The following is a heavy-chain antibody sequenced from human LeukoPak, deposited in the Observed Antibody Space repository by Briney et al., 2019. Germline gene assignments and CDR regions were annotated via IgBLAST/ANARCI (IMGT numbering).Heavy chain of an antibody. Sequence: ASVKVSCKASGYTFTGYYMHWVRQAPGQGLEWMGWINPNSGGTNYAQKFQGRVTMTRDTSISTAYMELSRLRSDDTAVYYCAGDSFVITAGSYYFDYWGQGTLVTVSS. CDR1: GYTFTGYY. CDR3: AGDSFVITAGSYYFDY. V-gene: IGHV1-2*02. J-gene: IGHJ4*02. D-gene: IGHD1-14*01. CDR2: INPNSGGT.